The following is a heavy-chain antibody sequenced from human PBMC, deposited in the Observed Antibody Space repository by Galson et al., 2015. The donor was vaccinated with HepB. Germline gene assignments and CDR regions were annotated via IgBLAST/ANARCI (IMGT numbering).Heavy chain of an antibody. CDR1: GYTFTSYY. CDR3: ARDPSGFYGSGSYQYYFDY. J-gene: IGHJ4*02. CDR2: INPSGGST. Sequence: SVKVSCKASGYTFTSYYMHWVRQAPGQGLEWMGIINPSGGSTSYAQKFQGRVTMTRDTSTSTVYMELSSLGSEDTAVYYCARDPSGFYGSGSYQYYFDYWGQRTLVAVSS. V-gene: IGHV1-46*01. D-gene: IGHD3-10*01.